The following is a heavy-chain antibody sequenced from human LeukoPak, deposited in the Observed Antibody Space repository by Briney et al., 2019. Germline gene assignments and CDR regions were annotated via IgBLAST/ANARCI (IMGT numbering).Heavy chain of an antibody. CDR2: IYYSGST. CDR1: GGSISSYY. CDR3: ASTTGGY. D-gene: IGHD1-14*01. V-gene: IGHV4-59*01. J-gene: IGHJ4*02. Sequence: KPWATLSLTCAVSGGSISSYYWSWIRPPPGKGQEWIGYIYYSGSTNYNPSLKSRVTISVDTSKNQFSLKLRSVTAADTAVYYCASTTGGYWGQGTLVTVSS.